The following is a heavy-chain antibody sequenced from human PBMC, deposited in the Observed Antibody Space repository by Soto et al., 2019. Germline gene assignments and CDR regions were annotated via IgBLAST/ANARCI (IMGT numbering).Heavy chain of an antibody. D-gene: IGHD4-17*01. J-gene: IGHJ5*02. CDR3: ARVIVPTTVATSNWFDP. Sequence: GASVKVSCKASGYTFTTHYMHWVRQAPGQGLEWMGIINPSGGSTNYAQKFQGRVTMTSDTSTSTVYMELSSLTTDDTAVYYCARVIVPTTVATSNWFDPWGQGTLVTVS. CDR1: GYTFTTHY. V-gene: IGHV1-46*01. CDR2: INPSGGST.